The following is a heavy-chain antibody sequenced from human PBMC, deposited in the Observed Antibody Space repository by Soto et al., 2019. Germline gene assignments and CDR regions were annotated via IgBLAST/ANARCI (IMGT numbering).Heavy chain of an antibody. D-gene: IGHD3-22*01. CDR3: ATDRHYYDSSGYYYVPLAY. Sequence: ASVKVSCKASGDTFTNYWIHWVRQAPGQGLEWMGVIDPSGTRTIYAQKFQGRVTMTEDTSTDTAYMELSSLRSEDTAVYYCATDRHYYDSSGYYYVPLAYWGQGTLVTVSS. CDR2: IDPSGTRT. J-gene: IGHJ4*02. V-gene: IGHV1-46*01. CDR1: GDTFTNYW.